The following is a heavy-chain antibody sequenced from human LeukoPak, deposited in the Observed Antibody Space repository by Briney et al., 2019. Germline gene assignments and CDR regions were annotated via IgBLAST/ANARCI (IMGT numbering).Heavy chain of an antibody. D-gene: IGHD6-19*01. CDR3: ARGRFSGPDDY. J-gene: IGHJ4*02. V-gene: IGHV3-53*01. CDR2: IYSGGAT. CDR1: AFSFSSNY. Sequence: GGSLRLSCAVSAFSFSSNYMNWVRQAPGKGLEWVSVIYSGGATYYSDSVRRRFTISRGNSKNMVSLQMTSLGAEDTAVYYCARGRFSGPDDYWGQGTLVTVSS.